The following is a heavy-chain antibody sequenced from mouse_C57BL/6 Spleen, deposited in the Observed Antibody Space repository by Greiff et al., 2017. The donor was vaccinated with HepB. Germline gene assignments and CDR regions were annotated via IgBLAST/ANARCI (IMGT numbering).Heavy chain of an antibody. D-gene: IGHD1-1*01. CDR3: ARATVDAMDY. CDR2: SRNKANDYTT. Sequence: EVMLVDSGGGLVQSGRSLRLSCATSGFTFSDFYMEWVRQAPGKGLEWIAASRNKANDYTTEYSASVKGRFIVSRDTSQSILYLQMNALRAEDTAIYYCARATVDAMDYWGQGTSVTVSS. CDR1: GFTFSDFY. V-gene: IGHV7-1*01. J-gene: IGHJ4*01.